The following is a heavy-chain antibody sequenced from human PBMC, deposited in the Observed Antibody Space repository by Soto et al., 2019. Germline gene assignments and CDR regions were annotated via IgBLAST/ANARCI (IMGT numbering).Heavy chain of an antibody. Sequence: QVQLVQSGAEVQKPGSSVKVSCKASGGTFSTYAITWVRQAPGQGLEWVGSIIPMFGDPDYAEDFQGRVTIRADESTSPAYLEVSSLRSDDASGYFCALDREAAALGRRWLFDVCGRGTLVTVSS. CDR3: ALDREAAALGRRWLFDV. D-gene: IGHD6-13*01. CDR1: GGTFSTYA. J-gene: IGHJ2*01. V-gene: IGHV1-69*01. CDR2: IIPMFGDP.